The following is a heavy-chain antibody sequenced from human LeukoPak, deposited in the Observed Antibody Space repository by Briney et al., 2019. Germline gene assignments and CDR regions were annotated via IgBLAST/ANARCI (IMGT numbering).Heavy chain of an antibody. J-gene: IGHJ4*01. Sequence: PGGSLRLSCAASGFTFSNYGMHWVRQAPGKGLEWVATIRYDDGNTKNYADSVKGRFTISRDNSQNTLYLQMNDLRAEDTAVYYCARGGYIAAPLDYWSQGTLVTVSS. CDR1: GFTFSNYG. CDR2: IRYDDGNTK. V-gene: IGHV3-33*01. D-gene: IGHD6-13*01. CDR3: ARGGYIAAPLDY.